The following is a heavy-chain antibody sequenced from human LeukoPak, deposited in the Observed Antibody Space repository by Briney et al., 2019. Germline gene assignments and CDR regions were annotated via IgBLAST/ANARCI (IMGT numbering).Heavy chain of an antibody. V-gene: IGHV3-66*01. D-gene: IGHD6-13*01. J-gene: IGHJ4*02. CDR1: GFTVSSDY. Sequence: GGSLRLSCAASGFTVSSDYMSWVRQAPGKGLEWVSVIYSGGSTYYADSVKGRFTISRDNAKNSLYLQMNSLRAEDTAVYYCARGIAAAANYFDSWGQGTLVPVSS. CDR3: ARGIAAAANYFDS. CDR2: IYSGGST.